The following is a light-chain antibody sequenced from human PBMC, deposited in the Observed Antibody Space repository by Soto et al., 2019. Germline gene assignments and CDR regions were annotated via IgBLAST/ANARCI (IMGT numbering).Light chain of an antibody. V-gene: IGLV2-23*02. Sequence: QAVVTQPASVSGSPGQSITISCTGTSSDVGPYDLVSWYQQHPGKAPKLMIYEVTKRPSGVSDRFSGSRSGSTASLTISGLQAEDEADYYCSSYERSRVYVFGTGTKLTVL. J-gene: IGLJ1*01. CDR2: EVT. CDR1: SSDVGPYDL. CDR3: SSYERSRVYV.